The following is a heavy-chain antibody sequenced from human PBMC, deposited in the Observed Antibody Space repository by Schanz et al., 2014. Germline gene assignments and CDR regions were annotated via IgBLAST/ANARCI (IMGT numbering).Heavy chain of an antibody. CDR3: LAPDYDMDV. J-gene: IGHJ6*02. CDR1: EFTFSTDA. CDR2: ISTSGTYM. V-gene: IGHV3-21*01. Sequence: EVQLVESGGGLVQPGGSLRLSCAASEFTFSTDAMTWVRQAPGRGLEWVSSISTSGTYMYIADSLKGRLTISRDNAKNSLFLQMNSLRAEDTAVYYCLAPDYDMDVWGQGTTVTVSS.